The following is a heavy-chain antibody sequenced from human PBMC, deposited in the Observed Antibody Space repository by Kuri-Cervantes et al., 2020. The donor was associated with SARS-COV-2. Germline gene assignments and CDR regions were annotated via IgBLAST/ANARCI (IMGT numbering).Heavy chain of an antibody. V-gene: IGHV3-33*08. Sequence: GESLKISCAASGFTFSSYGMHWVRQAPGKGLEWAAVIWYDGSNKYYADSVKGRFTISRDNSKNTLYLQMNSLRAEDTAVYYCARDHKSMAMAVAGTAVDYWGQGTLVTVSS. CDR2: IWYDGSNK. J-gene: IGHJ4*02. D-gene: IGHD6-19*01. CDR1: GFTFSSYG. CDR3: ARDHKSMAMAVAGTAVDY.